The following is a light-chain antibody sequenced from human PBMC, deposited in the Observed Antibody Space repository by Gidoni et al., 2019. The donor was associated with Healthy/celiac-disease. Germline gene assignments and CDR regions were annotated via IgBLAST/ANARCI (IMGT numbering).Light chain of an antibody. V-gene: IGKV1-39*01. CDR3: QRSYSTPRT. CDR1: QCISRY. CDR2: SAS. J-gene: IGKJ1*01. Sequence: DIKMSQSPSPLSASVEDRVTITCRASQCISRYLNWYQQKPGKAPKLLIYSASSLQSGVPSRFSGSGSGTDFTLTISSLQPEDFATYYCQRSYSTPRTFGQGTKVEIK.